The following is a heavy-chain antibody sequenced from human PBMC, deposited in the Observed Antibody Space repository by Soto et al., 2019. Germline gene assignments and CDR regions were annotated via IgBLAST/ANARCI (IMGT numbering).Heavy chain of an antibody. CDR3: ARSCCSGGTCYYPPLDF. Sequence: PGGSLRLSCAVSGFTFSDHYMDWVRQAPGKGLEWVGRTRSKGRGYTTEYAPSVKGRFTVSRDDSKNLLYLQMNSLKTEDTAVYYCARSCCSGGTCYYPPLDFWGRGILVTVSS. V-gene: IGHV3-72*01. D-gene: IGHD2-15*01. CDR1: GFTFSDHY. CDR2: TRSKGRGYTT. J-gene: IGHJ4*02.